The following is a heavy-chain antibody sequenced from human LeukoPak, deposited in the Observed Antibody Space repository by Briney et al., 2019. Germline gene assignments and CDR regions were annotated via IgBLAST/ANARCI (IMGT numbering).Heavy chain of an antibody. Sequence: LETLSLTCTVSGGSISSYYWSWIRQPPGKGLEWIGYIYYSGSTSYNPSLKSRVTISLDTSKNQFSLKLSSVTAADTAVYYCARTSGSYFYYYGMDVWGQGTTVTVSS. J-gene: IGHJ6*02. CDR2: IYYSGST. V-gene: IGHV4-59*01. CDR1: GGSISSYY. CDR3: ARTSGSYFYYYGMDV. D-gene: IGHD1-26*01.